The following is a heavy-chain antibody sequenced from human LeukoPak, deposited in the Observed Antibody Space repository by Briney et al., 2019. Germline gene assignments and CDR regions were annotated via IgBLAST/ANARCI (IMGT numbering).Heavy chain of an antibody. Sequence: PSETLSLTCAVYGGSFSGYYWSWIRQPPGKGLEWIGEINHSGSTNYNPSLKSRVTISVDTSKNQFSLKLSSVTAADTAVYYCARENREWLADAFDIWGQGTMVTVSS. CDR1: GGSFSGYY. CDR2: INHSGST. D-gene: IGHD6-19*01. J-gene: IGHJ3*02. V-gene: IGHV4-34*01. CDR3: ARENREWLADAFDI.